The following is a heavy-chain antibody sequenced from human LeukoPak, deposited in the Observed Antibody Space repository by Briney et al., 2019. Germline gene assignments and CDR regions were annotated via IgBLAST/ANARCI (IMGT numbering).Heavy chain of an antibody. V-gene: IGHV1-2*02. CDR1: GYTFTGYY. J-gene: IGHJ4*02. D-gene: IGHD6-13*01. CDR2: INPNSGGT. CDR3: ATAPRRGYSSSWYPLDY. Sequence: ASVKVSCKASGYTFTGYYMHWVRQAPGQGLEWMGWINPNSGGTNYAQKFQGRVTMTRDTSISTAYMELSRLRSDDTAVYYCATAPRRGYSSSWYPLDYWGQGTLVTVSS.